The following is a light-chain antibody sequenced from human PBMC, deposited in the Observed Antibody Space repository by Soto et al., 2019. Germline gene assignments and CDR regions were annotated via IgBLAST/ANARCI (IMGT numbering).Light chain of an antibody. CDR3: QQYNNWPPWT. J-gene: IGKJ1*01. Sequence: EIVMTQSPATLSVSPGERATLSCSASQSVSSNLAGYQQKPGQAPRLLIYGASTRATGIPARFSGSGSGTEFTLTIRSLQSEDLAVYYCQQYNNWPPWTFGQGTKVEIK. CDR1: QSVSSN. CDR2: GAS. V-gene: IGKV3-15*01.